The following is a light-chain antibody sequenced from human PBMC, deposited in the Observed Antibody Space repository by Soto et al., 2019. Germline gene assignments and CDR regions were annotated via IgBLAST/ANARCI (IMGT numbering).Light chain of an antibody. CDR2: AAS. CDR3: RQYGSSPIT. J-gene: IGKJ4*01. V-gene: IGKV3-20*01. Sequence: GTLSLSPGERATLSCRASQSVRSTFLAWYQQKPGQAPRLLIYAASSRATGIPDRFRGSGSGTDFSLTISRLEPEDFAVYYCRQYGSSPITFGGGTKVDMK. CDR1: QSVRSTF.